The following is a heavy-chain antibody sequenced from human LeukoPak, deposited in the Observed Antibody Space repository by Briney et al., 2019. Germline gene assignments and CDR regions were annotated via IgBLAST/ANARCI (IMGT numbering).Heavy chain of an antibody. J-gene: IGHJ3*02. D-gene: IGHD3-10*01. CDR2: ISAYNGNT. V-gene: IGHV1-18*01. CDR3: ARDSPLRFYGSGSYAFDI. Sequence: ASVKVSCKASGYTFTSYGISWVRQAPGQGLEWMGWISAYNGNTNYAQKLQGRVTMTTDTSTSTAYMELRSLRSDDTAVYYCARDSPLRFYGSGSYAFDIWGQGTMVTVSS. CDR1: GYTFTSYG.